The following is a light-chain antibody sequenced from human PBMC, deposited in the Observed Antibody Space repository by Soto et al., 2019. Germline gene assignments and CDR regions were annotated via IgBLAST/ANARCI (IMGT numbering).Light chain of an antibody. Sequence: EIVLTQSPGTLSLSPGERATLSCRVSQSVDSNYVAWYQQKPGQAPRLLIYGASTRETDIPDRFTGSGSGTDFTLTISRLEPEDFAMYFCQQYGGSPLLTFGGGTEVEIK. CDR3: QQYGGSPLLT. J-gene: IGKJ4*01. V-gene: IGKV3-20*01. CDR1: QSVDSNY. CDR2: GAS.